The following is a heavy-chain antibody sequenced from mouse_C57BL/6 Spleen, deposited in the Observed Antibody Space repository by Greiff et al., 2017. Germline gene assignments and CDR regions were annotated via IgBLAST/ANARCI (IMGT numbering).Heavy chain of an antibody. V-gene: IGHV1-59*01. CDR1: GYTFTSYW. CDR2: IDPSDSYT. CDR3: ARAYYSNYNYWYFDV. D-gene: IGHD2-5*01. J-gene: IGHJ1*03. Sequence: QVQLQQPGAELVRPGTSVKLSCKASGYTFTSYWMHWVKQRPGQGLEWIGVIDPSDSYTNYNQKFKGKATLTVDQSSSTAYMKLSSLTSEDSAVYYCARAYYSNYNYWYFDVWGTGTTVTVSS.